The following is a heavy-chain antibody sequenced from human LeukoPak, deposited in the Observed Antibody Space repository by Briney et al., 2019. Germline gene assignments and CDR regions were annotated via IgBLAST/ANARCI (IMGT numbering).Heavy chain of an antibody. CDR1: GGSISSSSYY. D-gene: IGHD3-9*01. CDR3: ARLILTGYFRDGDWFDP. CDR2: IYYSGST. V-gene: IGHV4-39*01. J-gene: IGHJ5*02. Sequence: SETLSLTCTVSGGSISSSSYYWGWIRQPPGKGLEWIGSIYYSGSTYYNPSLKSRVTISVDTSKNQFSLKLSSVTAADTAVYYCARLILTGYFRDGDWFDPWGQGSLVTVSS.